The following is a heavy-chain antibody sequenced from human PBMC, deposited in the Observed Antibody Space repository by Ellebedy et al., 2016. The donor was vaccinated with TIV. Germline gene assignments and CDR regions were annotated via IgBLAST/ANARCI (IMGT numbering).Heavy chain of an antibody. Sequence: GESLKITXAASGFTFSSYDMHWVRQATGKGLEWVSAIGTAGDPYYPGSVKGRFTIYRENAKNSLYLQMNSLRAGDTAVYYCARGGYSYGHNDAFDIWGQGTMVTVSS. CDR2: IGTAGDP. CDR3: ARGGYSYGHNDAFDI. J-gene: IGHJ3*02. CDR1: GFTFSSYD. D-gene: IGHD5-18*01. V-gene: IGHV3-13*05.